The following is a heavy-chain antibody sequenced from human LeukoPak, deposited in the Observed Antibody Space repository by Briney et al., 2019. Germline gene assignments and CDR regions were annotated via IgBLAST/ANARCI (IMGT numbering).Heavy chain of an antibody. V-gene: IGHV3-21*01. Sequence: GGSLRLSCAAPGFTFSSYSMNWVRQAPGKGLEWVSSISSSSSYIYYADSVKGRFTISRDNAKNSLYLQMNSLRAEDTAMYYCAREYCSSTSCEEDYWGKGTLVTVSS. CDR1: GFTFSSYS. J-gene: IGHJ4*02. D-gene: IGHD2-2*01. CDR3: AREYCSSTSCEEDY. CDR2: ISSSSSYI.